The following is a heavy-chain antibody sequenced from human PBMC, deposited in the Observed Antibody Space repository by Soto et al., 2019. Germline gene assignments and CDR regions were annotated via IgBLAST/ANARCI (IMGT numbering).Heavy chain of an antibody. CDR1: GFTFSSYA. V-gene: IGHV3-64*01. Sequence: GGSLRLSCAASGFTFSSYAMHWVRQAPGKGLEYVSAISSNGGSTYYANSVKGRFTISRDNSKNTLYLQMGSLRAEDMAVYYCARAPRGVVVVPAAIDYWGQGTLVTVSS. D-gene: IGHD2-2*01. CDR3: ARAPRGVVVVPAAIDY. CDR2: ISSNGGST. J-gene: IGHJ4*02.